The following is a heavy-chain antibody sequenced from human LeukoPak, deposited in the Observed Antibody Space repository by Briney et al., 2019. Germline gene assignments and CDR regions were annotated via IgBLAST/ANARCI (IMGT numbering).Heavy chain of an antibody. CDR1: GFTFSSYW. CDR2: IKQDGSEK. CDR3: AKGHNYDSSGYYDY. J-gene: IGHJ4*02. V-gene: IGHV3-7*03. D-gene: IGHD3-22*01. Sequence: PGGSLRLSCAASGFTFSSYWMSWVRQAPGKGLEWVANIKQDGSEKYYVDSVKGRFTISRDNAKNSLYLQMNSLRTEDTALYYCAKGHNYDSSGYYDYWGQGTLVTVSS.